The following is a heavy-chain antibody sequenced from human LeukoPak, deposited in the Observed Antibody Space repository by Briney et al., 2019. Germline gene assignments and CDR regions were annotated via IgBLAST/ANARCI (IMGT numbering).Heavy chain of an antibody. V-gene: IGHV1-2*02. CDR1: GYTFTGYY. CDR3: ARSAIVGATRGLDL. D-gene: IGHD1-26*01. J-gene: IGHJ5*02. CDR2: INPNSGGT. Sequence: ASVKVSCKASGYTFTGYYMRWVRQAPGQGLEWMGWINPNSGGTNYAQKFQGRVTMTRDTSISTAYMELSRLRSDDTAVYYCARSAIVGATRGLDLWGQGTLVTVSS.